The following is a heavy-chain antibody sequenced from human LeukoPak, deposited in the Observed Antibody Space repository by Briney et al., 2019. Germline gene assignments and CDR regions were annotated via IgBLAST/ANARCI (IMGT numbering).Heavy chain of an antibody. CDR1: GFTFSSYE. Sequence: GGSLRLSCAASGFTFSSYEMNCVRQAPVKGLEWVSYISSSGSTIYYADSVKGRFNISRDNAKNSLYLQMNSLRAEDTAVYYCAELGITMIGGVWGKGATVTISS. J-gene: IGHJ6*04. CDR3: AELGITMIGGV. CDR2: ISSSGSTI. V-gene: IGHV3-48*03. D-gene: IGHD3-10*02.